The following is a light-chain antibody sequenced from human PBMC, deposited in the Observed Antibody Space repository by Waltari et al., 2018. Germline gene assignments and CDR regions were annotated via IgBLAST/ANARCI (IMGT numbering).Light chain of an antibody. CDR1: SPHIGAGYD. CDR3: QSYDSSLSDV. CDR2: GNS. V-gene: IGLV1-40*01. Sequence: QSVLTQPPSVSGAPGQRVTISCTGSSPHIGAGYDVHWYQQLPGTAPKLLIYGNSNRPSGVPDRFSGSKSGTSASLAITGLQAEDEADYYCQSYDSSLSDVFGTGTKVTVL. J-gene: IGLJ1*01.